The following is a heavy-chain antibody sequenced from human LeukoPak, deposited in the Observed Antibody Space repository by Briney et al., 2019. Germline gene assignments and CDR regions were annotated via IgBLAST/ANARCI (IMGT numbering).Heavy chain of an antibody. CDR1: GGSFSGYY. CDR3: ARVPYYYDSSGSQNAFDI. V-gene: IGHV4-34*01. J-gene: IGHJ3*02. D-gene: IGHD3-22*01. Sequence: PSETLSLTCAVYGGSFSGYYWSWIRQPPGKGLEWIGEINHSGSTNYNPSLKSRVTISVDTSKNQFSLKLSSVTAADTAVYYCARVPYYYDSSGSQNAFDIWGQGTMVTVSS. CDR2: INHSGST.